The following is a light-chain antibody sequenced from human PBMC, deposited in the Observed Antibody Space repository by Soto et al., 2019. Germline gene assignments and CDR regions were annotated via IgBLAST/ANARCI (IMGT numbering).Light chain of an antibody. CDR2: GNF. Sequence: QSVLTQPPSVSGAPGQRVTISCTGSSSNIGAGYDVHWYQQVPGTAPKLLIYGNFNRPSGVPDRFSGSQSGTSASLAITGLQADDAADCYCLSFDGSLRGEVFGTGTKVTVL. V-gene: IGLV1-40*01. CDR1: SSNIGAGYD. J-gene: IGLJ1*01. CDR3: LSFDGSLRGEV.